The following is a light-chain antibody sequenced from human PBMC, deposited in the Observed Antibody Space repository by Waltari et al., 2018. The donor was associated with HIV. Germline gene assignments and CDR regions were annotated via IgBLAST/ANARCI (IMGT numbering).Light chain of an antibody. V-gene: IGLV1-51*01. CDR3: AAWDNKLSGAV. CDR2: DKS. CDR1: SSNIGTNS. Sequence: QSVLTRPPSLSAAAGQQVTISCPGSSSNIGTNSVAWYQQVPGTAPKLPIYDKSSGFPGISDRFAGAQSGTSATRGIAGLQTGEEAEYYCAAWDNKLSGAVFGGGTKLTVL. J-gene: IGLJ2*01.